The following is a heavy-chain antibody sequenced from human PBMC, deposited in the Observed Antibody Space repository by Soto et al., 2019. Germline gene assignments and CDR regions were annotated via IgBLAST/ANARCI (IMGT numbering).Heavy chain of an antibody. J-gene: IGHJ5*02. CDR2: IIPIFGTA. Sequence: QVQLVQSGAEVKKPGSSVKVSCKASGGTFSSYAISWVRQAPGQGLEWMGGIIPIFGTANYAQKFQGRVKITADESTSTDYMELSSLRSEDTAVYYCSRNYDILTCPNWFDPWGQGTLVTVSS. CDR3: SRNYDILTCPNWFDP. CDR1: GGTFSSYA. D-gene: IGHD3-9*01. V-gene: IGHV1-69*01.